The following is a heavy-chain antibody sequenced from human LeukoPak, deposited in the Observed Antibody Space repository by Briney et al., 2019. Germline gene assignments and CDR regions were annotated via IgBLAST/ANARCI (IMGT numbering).Heavy chain of an antibody. CDR3: AKDRSSGDLVRYFDY. J-gene: IGHJ4*02. Sequence: GGSLRLSCAASGFTFSSYAMSWVRQAPGKGLEWVSAISGSDDNTYYADSVKGRFTISRDNSKNTLYLQMNSLRAEDTAVYYCAKDRSSGDLVRYFDYWGQGTLVTVSS. CDR2: ISGSDDNT. V-gene: IGHV3-23*01. D-gene: IGHD7-27*01. CDR1: GFTFSSYA.